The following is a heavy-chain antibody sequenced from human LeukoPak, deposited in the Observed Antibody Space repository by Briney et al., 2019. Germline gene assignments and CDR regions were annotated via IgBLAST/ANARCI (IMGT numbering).Heavy chain of an antibody. CDR3: ARSMYYYYMDV. J-gene: IGHJ6*03. CDR1: GFTFSSYW. V-gene: IGHV3-74*01. D-gene: IGHD2-8*01. CDR2: INSDGIIT. Sequence: GGSLRLSCAASGFTFSSYWMHWVRHVPGKGLVWVSRINSDGIITKYADSVKGRFTVSRDNAKNTLYLQMNSLRAEDTALYYCARSMYYYYMDVWGEGTTVTISS.